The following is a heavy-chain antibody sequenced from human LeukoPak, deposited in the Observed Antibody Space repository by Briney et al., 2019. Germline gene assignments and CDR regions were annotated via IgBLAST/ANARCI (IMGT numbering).Heavy chain of an antibody. V-gene: IGHV3-15*07. J-gene: IGHJ4*02. CDR2: IKSKTDGGTT. CDR3: TTDGGEDIVVVVAATDFDY. CDR1: GFTFSNAW. Sequence: PGGSLRFSCAASGFTFSNAWMNWVRQAPGKGLEWVGRIKSKTDGGTTDYAAPVKGRFTISRDDSKNTLYLQMNSLKTEDTAVYYCTTDGGEDIVVVVAATDFDYWGQGTLVTVSS. D-gene: IGHD2-15*01.